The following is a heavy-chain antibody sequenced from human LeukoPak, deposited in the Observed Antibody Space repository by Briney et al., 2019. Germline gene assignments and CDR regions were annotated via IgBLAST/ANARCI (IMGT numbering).Heavy chain of an antibody. D-gene: IGHD2-2*01. CDR3: ARVLGLYQEGMDV. J-gene: IGHJ6*02. Sequence: SETLSLTCTVSGVSMTSGDYYWGWIRQAPGTGLQWIGTSYQGASLKSRVTISLDTSKNQFSLRLTSVTAADTAVYYCARVLGLYQEGMDVWGPGITVTVS. V-gene: IGHV4-61*08. CDR1: GVSMTSGDYY. CDR2: S.